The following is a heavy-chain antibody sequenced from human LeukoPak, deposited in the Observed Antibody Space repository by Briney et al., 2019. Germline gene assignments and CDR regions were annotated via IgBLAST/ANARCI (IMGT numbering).Heavy chain of an antibody. J-gene: IGHJ4*02. CDR2: ICNDGSNK. CDR3: ARAATYCGGDCYEFDY. CDR1: GFTFSSYG. V-gene: IGHV3-33*01. Sequence: GRSLRLSCAASGFTFSSYGMHWVRHAPGKGLEWVAVICNDGSNKYYADPVKGRLTIPRDNSKNTLYLQMNSLRAEDTAVYYCARAATYCGGDCYEFDYWGQGTLVTVSS. D-gene: IGHD2-21*02.